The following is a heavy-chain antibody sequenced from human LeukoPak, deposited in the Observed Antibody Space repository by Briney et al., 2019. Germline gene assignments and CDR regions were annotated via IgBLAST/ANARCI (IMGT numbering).Heavy chain of an antibody. D-gene: IGHD3-22*01. CDR3: ARHLTYYYVSSGYSNAFDI. CDR2: IYTSGST. CDR1: GGSISSYY. J-gene: IGHJ3*02. V-gene: IGHV4-4*09. Sequence: SETLSLTCTVSGGSISSYYWSWIRQPPGKGLEWIGYIYTSGSTNYNPSLKSRVTISVDTSKNQFSLKLSSVTAADTAVYYCARHLTYYYVSSGYSNAFDIWGQGTMVTVSS.